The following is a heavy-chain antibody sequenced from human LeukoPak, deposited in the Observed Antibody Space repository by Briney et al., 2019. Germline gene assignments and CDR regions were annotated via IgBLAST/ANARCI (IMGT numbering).Heavy chain of an antibody. J-gene: IGHJ6*03. CDR2: IIPIFGTA. Sequence: ASVKVSCKASGGTFTNYAISWVRQAPGQGLEWMGGIIPIFGTANYAQKFRGRVTITRDTSASTAYMELSSLRSEDMAVYYCARDPYSGGYGDDYYYYMDVWGKGTTVTISS. V-gene: IGHV1-69*05. D-gene: IGHD1-26*01. CDR1: GGTFTNYA. CDR3: ARDPYSGGYGDDYYYYMDV.